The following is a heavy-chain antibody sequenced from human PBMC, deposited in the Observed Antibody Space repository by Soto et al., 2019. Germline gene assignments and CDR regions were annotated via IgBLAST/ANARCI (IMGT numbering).Heavy chain of an antibody. V-gene: IGHV4-30-4*01. Sequence: QVQLQESGPGLVKPSQTLTLTCTVSGGSISRGEHYWSWIRQPPGQGLEWIGFIYNTGRTYYNPSLKSRVTISLDTSKNQFSLKLSSVTAADTAVYYCARGPRIQLWLGFVDYWGQGALVTVSS. CDR1: GGSISRGEHY. J-gene: IGHJ4*02. CDR3: ARGPRIQLWLGFVDY. D-gene: IGHD5-18*01. CDR2: IYNTGRT.